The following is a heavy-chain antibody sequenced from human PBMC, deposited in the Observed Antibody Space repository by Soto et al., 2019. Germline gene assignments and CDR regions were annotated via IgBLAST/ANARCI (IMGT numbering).Heavy chain of an antibody. V-gene: IGHV1-3*05. J-gene: IGHJ4*02. Sequence: QVQLVQSGAEEKKPGASVKVSCKASGYTFTSYAMHWVRQAPGQRLEWMGWINAGNGNTKYSQKFQGRVTITRDTSASTAYMELSSLRSEDTAVYYCARGFVVVSALGYWGQGTLVTVSS. CDR2: INAGNGNT. CDR1: GYTFTSYA. CDR3: ARGFVVVSALGY. D-gene: IGHD2-21*02.